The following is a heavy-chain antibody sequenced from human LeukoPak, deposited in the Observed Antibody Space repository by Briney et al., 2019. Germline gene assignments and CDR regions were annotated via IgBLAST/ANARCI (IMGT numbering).Heavy chain of an antibody. D-gene: IGHD5-18*01. V-gene: IGHV4-39*01. CDR2: IYYSGST. Sequence: SETLSLTCTVSGGSISSSSYYWGWIRQPPGKGLEWIGSIYYSGSTYYNPSLKSRVTISVDTSKNQFSLKLSSVTAADTAVYYCARGGDGWIQLANFDYWGQGTLVTVSS. J-gene: IGHJ4*02. CDR3: ARGGDGWIQLANFDY. CDR1: GGSISSSSYY.